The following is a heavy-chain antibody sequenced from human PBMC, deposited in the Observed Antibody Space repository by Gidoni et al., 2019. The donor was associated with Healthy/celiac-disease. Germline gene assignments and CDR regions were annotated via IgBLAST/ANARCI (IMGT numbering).Heavy chain of an antibody. CDR1: GFTFSNYA. D-gene: IGHD6-19*01. Sequence: EVQVAESGGGLVKPGGSLRLSCAASGFTFSNYAMSWVRQAPGKGLEWVSNISGGGGSTDYADSVKGRFTISRDNSKNMLYLQMNSLRVEDTAVYYCANRGASSGHFDYWGQGTLVTVSS. V-gene: IGHV3-23*04. J-gene: IGHJ4*02. CDR2: ISGGGGST. CDR3: ANRGASSGHFDY.